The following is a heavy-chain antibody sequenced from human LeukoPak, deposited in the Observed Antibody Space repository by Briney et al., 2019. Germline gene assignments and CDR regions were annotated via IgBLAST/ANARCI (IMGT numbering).Heavy chain of an antibody. V-gene: IGHV3-23*01. CDR1: GFTFSTYA. Sequence: PGGSLRLSCAASGFTFSTYAMTWVRQAPGQGLEWVSSIRGSGGSTFYADSVKGRFTISRDNTRNTLYLQMNSLRTEDTALYYCARDPNGDYIGVFDIWGQGIMVTVSS. CDR3: ARDPNGDYIGVFDI. D-gene: IGHD2-8*01. CDR2: IRGSGGST. J-gene: IGHJ3*02.